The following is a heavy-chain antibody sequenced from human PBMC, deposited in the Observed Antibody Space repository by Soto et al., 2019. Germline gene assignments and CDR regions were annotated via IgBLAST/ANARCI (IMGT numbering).Heavy chain of an antibody. Sequence: QVQLVQSGAAVKKPGASVKVSCKASGYTFTGYYMHWVRQAPGQGLEWMGWINPNSGGTNYAQKFQGWVTMTRDTSISTAYMELSRLRSDDTAVYYCARGGIAAAGSPGYGMDVWGQGTTVTVSS. D-gene: IGHD6-13*01. CDR1: GYTFTGYY. J-gene: IGHJ6*02. CDR2: INPNSGGT. V-gene: IGHV1-2*04. CDR3: ARGGIAAAGSPGYGMDV.